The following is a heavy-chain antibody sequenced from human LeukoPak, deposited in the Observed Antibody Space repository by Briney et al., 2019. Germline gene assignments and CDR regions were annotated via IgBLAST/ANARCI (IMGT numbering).Heavy chain of an antibody. CDR2: IYYSGST. J-gene: IGHJ6*03. Sequence: SETLSLTCTVSGDSISSTNYYWGWIRQPPGKGLEWIGSIYYSGSTYYNPSLESRVTISVDTSKNQFSLKLSSVTAADTAVYYCASSYSSGWPTYYYYYMDVWGKGTTVTISS. CDR1: GDSISSTNYY. CDR3: ASSYSSGWPTYYYYYMDV. V-gene: IGHV4-39*01. D-gene: IGHD6-19*01.